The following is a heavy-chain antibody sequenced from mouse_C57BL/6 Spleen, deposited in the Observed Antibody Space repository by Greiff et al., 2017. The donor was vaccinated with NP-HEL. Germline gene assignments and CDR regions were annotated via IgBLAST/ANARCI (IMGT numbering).Heavy chain of an antibody. D-gene: IGHD1-1*01. Sequence: VQLQQPGAELVKPGASVKLSCKASGYTFTSYWMHWVKQRPGQGLEWIGMIHPNSGSTNYNEKFKSKATLTVDKSSSTAYMQLSSLTSEDSAVYYYVISSGAQDYFDYWGQGTTLTVSS. V-gene: IGHV1-64*01. CDR2: IHPNSGST. CDR1: GYTFTSYW. CDR3: VISSGAQDYFDY. J-gene: IGHJ2*01.